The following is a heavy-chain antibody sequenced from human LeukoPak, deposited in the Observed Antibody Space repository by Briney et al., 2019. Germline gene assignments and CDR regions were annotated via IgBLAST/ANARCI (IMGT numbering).Heavy chain of an antibody. CDR1: GFTFSSYG. D-gene: IGHD5-24*01. J-gene: IGHJ4*02. V-gene: IGHV3-30*02. Sequence: GGSLRLSCAASGFTFSSYGMHWVRQAPGKGLEWVAFIRYDGSNKYYADSVKGRFTISRDNSKNTLYLQMNSLRAEDTAVYYCAKTEMATIFRSGNYWRQGTLVTVSS. CDR2: IRYDGSNK. CDR3: AKTEMATIFRSGNY.